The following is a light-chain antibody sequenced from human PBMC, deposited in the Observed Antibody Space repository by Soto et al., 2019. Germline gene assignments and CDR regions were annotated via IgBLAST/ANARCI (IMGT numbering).Light chain of an antibody. CDR2: EVS. CDR1: SSDIGGYNY. CDR3: SSYTTSSTLEVV. Sequence: QSVLTPPASVSGSPGQSITISCTGTSSDIGGYNYVSWYQQHPGKAPKLLIYEVSNRPSGVSNRFSGSKSGNTASLTISGLQAEDEADYYCSSYTTSSTLEVVFGGGTKLT. J-gene: IGLJ2*01. V-gene: IGLV2-14*01.